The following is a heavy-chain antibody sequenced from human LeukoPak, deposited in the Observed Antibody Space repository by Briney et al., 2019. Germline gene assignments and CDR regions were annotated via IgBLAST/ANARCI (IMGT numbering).Heavy chain of an antibody. V-gene: IGHV3-30*03. Sequence: PGRSLRLSCAASGFTLSNYGIHWVRQAPGKGLEWVAVTSYDGSIKYYADSVKGRFTISRDNSKNTLYLQMNSLRAEDTAVYYCARDCGGDCYYDYWGQGTLVTVSS. J-gene: IGHJ4*02. CDR3: ARDCGGDCYYDY. CDR1: GFTLSNYG. D-gene: IGHD2-21*01. CDR2: TSYDGSIK.